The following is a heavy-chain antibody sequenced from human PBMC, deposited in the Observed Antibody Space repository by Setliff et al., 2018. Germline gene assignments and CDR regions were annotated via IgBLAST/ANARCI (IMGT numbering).Heavy chain of an antibody. J-gene: IGHJ4*02. CDR1: GGTFSSYG. V-gene: IGHV1-69*10. CDR2: IIPILGIA. D-gene: IGHD6-19*01. Sequence: SVKVSCKASGGTFSSYGISWVRQAPGQGLEWMGGIIPILGIANYAQKFQGRVTITTDESTSTAYMELSSLRSEDTAVYYCARVGQWLVQGGYFDYWGQGTLVTVSS. CDR3: ARVGQWLVQGGYFDY.